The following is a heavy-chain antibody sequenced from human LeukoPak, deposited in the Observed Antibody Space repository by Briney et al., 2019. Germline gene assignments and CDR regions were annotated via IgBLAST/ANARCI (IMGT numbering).Heavy chain of an antibody. J-gene: IGHJ4*02. CDR1: GFTFSGYA. D-gene: IGHD3-10*01. V-gene: IGHV3-23*01. CDR3: AKGILYYGSGSYDYFDY. Sequence: PGGSLRLSCAASGFTFSGYAMSWVRQAPGKGLEWVSAISGSGGSTYYADSVKGRFTISRDNSKNTLYLQMNSLRAEDTAVYYCAKGILYYGSGSYDYFDYWGQGTLVTVSS. CDR2: ISGSGGST.